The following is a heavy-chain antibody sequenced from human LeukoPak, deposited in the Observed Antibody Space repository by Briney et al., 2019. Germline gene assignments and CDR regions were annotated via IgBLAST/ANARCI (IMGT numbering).Heavy chain of an antibody. J-gene: IGHJ4*02. CDR1: GFTLSSNW. CDR3: ARWGQTSGYYYVDN. Sequence: GGSLRPSCGASGFTLSSNWMTWVRQAPGRGLEWVASIKQDGSVKYYVDSVKGRFTISRDNARNSLSLQMNSPGVEDTAVYFCARWGQTSGYYYVDNWGQGTLVTVSS. CDR2: IKQDGSVK. D-gene: IGHD5-12*01. V-gene: IGHV3-7*01.